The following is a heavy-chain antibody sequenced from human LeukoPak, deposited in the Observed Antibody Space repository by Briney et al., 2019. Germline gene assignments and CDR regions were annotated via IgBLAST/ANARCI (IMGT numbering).Heavy chain of an antibody. CDR3: ARDSWELPDY. CDR2: IIPILGIA. D-gene: IGHD1-26*01. CDR1: GGTFSSYA. V-gene: IGHV1-69*04. J-gene: IGHJ4*02. Sequence: SVKVSCKASGGTFSSYAISWVRQAPGQGLEWMGRIIPILGIANYAQKFQGRVTMTRDTSTSTVNMELSSLRSEDTAVYYCARDSWELPDYWGQGTLVIVSS.